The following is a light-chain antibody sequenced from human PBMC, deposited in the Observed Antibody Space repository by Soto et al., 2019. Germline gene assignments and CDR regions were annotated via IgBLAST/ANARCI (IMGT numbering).Light chain of an antibody. J-gene: IGLJ1*01. CDR2: EVT. CDR3: SSFARSNNFV. V-gene: IGLV2-8*01. Sequence: QSALTQPPSASGSPGQSVTISCTGTSSDVGAYDYVSWYQQHPGEAPKLMIYEVTKRPSGVPDRFSGSKSGNTASLTVSGLQTEDEADYYCSSFARSNNFVFGTGTKVTDL. CDR1: SSDVGAYDY.